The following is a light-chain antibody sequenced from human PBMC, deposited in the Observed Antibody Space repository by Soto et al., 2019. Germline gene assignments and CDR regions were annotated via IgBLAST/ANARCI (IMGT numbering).Light chain of an antibody. CDR3: QQSYSTPRT. CDR1: QSISSY. J-gene: IGKJ1*01. Sequence: MQQSQKPSSLSASVGDRVTITCRASQSISSYLNWYQQKPGKAPKLLIYAASSLQSGVPSRFSGSGSGTDFTLTISILQPEDFATYYCQQSYSTPRTFGQGTKV. V-gene: IGKV1-39*01. CDR2: AAS.